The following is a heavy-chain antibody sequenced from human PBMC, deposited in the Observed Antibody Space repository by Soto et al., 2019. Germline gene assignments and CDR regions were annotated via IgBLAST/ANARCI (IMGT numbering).Heavy chain of an antibody. J-gene: IGHJ4*02. CDR1: GYPFTSHY. CDR3: AGQAGSNGWFYFDH. D-gene: IGHD6-19*01. V-gene: IGHV1-46*01. CDR2: INPSGDGT. Sequence: XSVKVSCKASGYPFTSHYFHWVRQAPGQGLEWMGMINPSGDGTVYAQTFQCRVTVTRDTSTSTVYMELTRLRSEDTAVYYCAGQAGSNGWFYFDHWGQGTLVTV.